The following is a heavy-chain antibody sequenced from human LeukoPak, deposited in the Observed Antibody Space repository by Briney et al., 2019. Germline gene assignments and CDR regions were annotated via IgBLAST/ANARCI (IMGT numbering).Heavy chain of an antibody. CDR1: GGSISSYY. V-gene: IGHV4-59*01. D-gene: IGHD6-6*01. J-gene: IGHJ4*02. CDR2: VYYSGST. Sequence: PSETQSLTCTVSGGSISSYYWSWIRQPPGKGLEWIGYVYYSGSTNYNPSLKSRVTMSVDTSKNQFSLNLNSVTAADTAVYYCARHHISSSVAFDYWGQGTLATVSS. CDR3: ARHHISSSVAFDY.